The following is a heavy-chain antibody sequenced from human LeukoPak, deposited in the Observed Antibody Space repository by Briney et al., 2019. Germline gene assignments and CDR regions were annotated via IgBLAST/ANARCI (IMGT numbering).Heavy chain of an antibody. V-gene: IGHV3-30*18. J-gene: IGHJ5*02. CDR1: GFTISSHG. CDR3: AKDWGSSGWYNYFDP. CDR2: ISYDGKSK. D-gene: IGHD6-19*01. Sequence: GGSLRPSCAVSGFTISSHGMHWVRQAPGKGLEWVAMISYDGKSKYYGDSVQGRFIISRDNPKNTLYLQMDSLRAEDTATYYCAKDWGSSGWYNYFDPWGQGTLVTVSS.